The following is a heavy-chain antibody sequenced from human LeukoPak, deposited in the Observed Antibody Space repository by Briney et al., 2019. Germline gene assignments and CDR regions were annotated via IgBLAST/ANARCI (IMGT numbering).Heavy chain of an antibody. CDR2: ISGSGGST. J-gene: IGHJ4*02. D-gene: IGHD4-17*01. CDR3: ATRGNTVTTIDY. CDR1: GFTFSSYA. Sequence: GGCLRLSCASSGFTFSSYAMSWVRQAPGKGLEWVSAISGSGGSTYYADSVKGRFTISRDNYKNTLYRQMNSLRAGDTPVYYCATRGNTVTTIDYWREGTLVPVSS. V-gene: IGHV3-23*01.